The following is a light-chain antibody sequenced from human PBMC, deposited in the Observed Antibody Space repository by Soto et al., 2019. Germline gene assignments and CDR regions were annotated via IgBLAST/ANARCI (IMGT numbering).Light chain of an antibody. J-gene: IGLJ2*01. Sequence: QSVLKQPPSVSGSPGQRVTISRTGSSSNIAAGHDVHWFRHQPGTAPKLLIICNNNRPSGVPDRFSGSKSGTSASLAITGLQDEDEAEYYWQCYDTKRSYLGVFGGSTNLTVL. CDR2: CNN. V-gene: IGLV1-40*01. CDR3: QCYDTKRSYLGV. CDR1: SSNIAAGHD.